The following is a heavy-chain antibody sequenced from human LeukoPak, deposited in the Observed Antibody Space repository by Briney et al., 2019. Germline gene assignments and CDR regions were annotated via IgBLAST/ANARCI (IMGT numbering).Heavy chain of an antibody. CDR2: ISAYNGNT. D-gene: IGHD2-2*01. J-gene: IGHJ6*04. CDR3: ARVVVPAAMPYFYDARHV. CDR1: GYTFTSYG. Sequence: ASVKVSCKASGYTFTSYGISWVRQAPGQGLEWMGWISAYNGNTNYAQKLPGRVTMTTDTYTSTAYMELRSLRSDDTAVYYRARVVVPAAMPYFYDARHVWGKGTTVTVSS. V-gene: IGHV1-18*01.